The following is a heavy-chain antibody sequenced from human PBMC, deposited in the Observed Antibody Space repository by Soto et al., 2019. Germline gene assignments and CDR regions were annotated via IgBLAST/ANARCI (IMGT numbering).Heavy chain of an antibody. CDR2: IDWDDDK. CDR1: GFSLSTSGMC. V-gene: IGHV2-70*01. J-gene: IGHJ3*02. CDR3: ARTYLDYYDSSGYLTSYAFDI. D-gene: IGHD3-22*01. Sequence: SGPTLVNPPQTLTLTCTFSGFSLSTSGMCVSWIRQPPGKALEWLALIDWDDDKYYSTSLKTRLTISKDTSKNQVVLTMTNMDPVDTATYYCARTYLDYYDSSGYLTSYAFDIWGQGTMVTVSS.